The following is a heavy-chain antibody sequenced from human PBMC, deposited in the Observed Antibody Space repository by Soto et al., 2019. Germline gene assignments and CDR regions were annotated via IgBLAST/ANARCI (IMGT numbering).Heavy chain of an antibody. V-gene: IGHV3-48*01. CDR2: ISSSSSTI. CDR3: ARVHTLWLPPFYYYYGMAV. D-gene: IGHD5-18*01. J-gene: IGHJ6*02. CDR1: GFTFSDYS. Sequence: GGSLRLSCAASGFTFSDYSMSWVRQAPGRGLEWVSYISSSSSTIYYADSVKGRFTISRDNAKNSLYLQMNSLRAEDTAVYYCARVHTLWLPPFYYYYGMAVWGQGTTVTVSS.